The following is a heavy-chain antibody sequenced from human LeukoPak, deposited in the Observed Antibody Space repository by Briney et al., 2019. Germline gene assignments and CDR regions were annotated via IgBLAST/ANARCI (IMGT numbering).Heavy chain of an antibody. CDR1: GDSMNEYY. J-gene: IGHJ4*02. CDR3: ASMNFDWLLRMYYFDY. CDR2: VFYDGST. Sequence: SETLSLTCTVSGDSMNEYYWSWIRQPPGKGLEWIGYVFYDGSTSYNPSLKSRVTISVDTSKNQFSLKLSSVTAADTAVYYCASMNFDWLLRMYYFDYWGQGTLVTVSS. D-gene: IGHD3-9*01. V-gene: IGHV4-59*01.